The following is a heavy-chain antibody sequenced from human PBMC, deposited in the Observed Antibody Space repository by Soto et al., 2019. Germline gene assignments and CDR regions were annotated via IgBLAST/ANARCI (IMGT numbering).Heavy chain of an antibody. V-gene: IGHV4-34*01. CDR1: HECLNGAS. CDR3: ARGPGYSDAYSVYYYYYGMDV. Sequence: SGTLELTSAVHHECLNGASCTYTRQPPRKKMEWIGEINHSGSTNYSPSLESRVTISLDTSNNQFSLKLSSVTAADTAVYYCARGPGYSDAYSVYYYYYGMDVWGQGTTVT. D-gene: IGHD5-18*01. J-gene: IGHJ6*01. CDR2: INHSGST.